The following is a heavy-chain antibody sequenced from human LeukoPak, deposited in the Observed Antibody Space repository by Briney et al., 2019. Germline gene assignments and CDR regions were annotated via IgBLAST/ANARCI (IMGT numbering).Heavy chain of an antibody. CDR3: ARDQGLTAPPPYGLDV. V-gene: IGHV1-69*04. D-gene: IGHD5-18*01. Sequence: SVKVSCKTSGGTFSTSAITWVRQAPAQGLEWMGRIILVLNITTYAQRFQGRVTITADTSTSTVYMELSSLRSEETAVYYCARDQGLTAPPPYGLDVWGQGTTVIVSS. CDR1: GGTFSTSA. CDR2: IILVLNIT. J-gene: IGHJ6*02.